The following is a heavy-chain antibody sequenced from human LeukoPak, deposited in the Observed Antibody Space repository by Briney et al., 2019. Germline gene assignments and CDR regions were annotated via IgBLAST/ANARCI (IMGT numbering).Heavy chain of an antibody. Sequence: SETLSLTCAAYGGSFSGYYWSWIRQPPGKGLEWIGEINHSGSTNYNPSLKSRVTISVDTSKNQFSLKLSSVTAADTAVYYCARGVFRGKLKQHRRPWDTPWGQGTLVTVSS. CDR1: GGSFSGYY. CDR2: INHSGST. CDR3: ARGVFRGKLKQHRRPWDTP. D-gene: IGHD3-10*01. J-gene: IGHJ4*02. V-gene: IGHV4-34*01.